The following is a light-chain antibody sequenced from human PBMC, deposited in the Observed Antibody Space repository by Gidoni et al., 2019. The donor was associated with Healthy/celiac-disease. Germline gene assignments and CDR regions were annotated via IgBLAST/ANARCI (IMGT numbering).Light chain of an antibody. Sequence: EPVLTQSPGPLSLSPGERATLSCRASQSVSSSYLAWYQQKPGQAPRLLIYGASSRATGIPDRFSGSGSGTDFTLTISRLEPEDFAVYYCQQYGSSLFTCGPGTKVDIK. V-gene: IGKV3-20*01. CDR2: GAS. CDR3: QQYGSSLFT. J-gene: IGKJ3*01. CDR1: QSVSSSY.